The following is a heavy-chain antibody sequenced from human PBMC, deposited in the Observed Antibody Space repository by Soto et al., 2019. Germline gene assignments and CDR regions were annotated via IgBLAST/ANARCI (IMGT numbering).Heavy chain of an antibody. CDR3: ARVHPLSLEAHKRGFDP. CDR2: IIPIFGTA. D-gene: IGHD1-20*01. V-gene: IGHV1-69*01. Sequence: QVQLVQSGAEVKKPGSSVKVSCKASGGTFSSYAISWVRQAPGQGLEWIGGIIPIFGTANYAQKLQGRVTITADESTSTAYMELSSLRSEDTDVYYCARVHPLSLEAHKRGFDPWGQRTLVTVSS. J-gene: IGHJ5*02. CDR1: GGTFSSYA.